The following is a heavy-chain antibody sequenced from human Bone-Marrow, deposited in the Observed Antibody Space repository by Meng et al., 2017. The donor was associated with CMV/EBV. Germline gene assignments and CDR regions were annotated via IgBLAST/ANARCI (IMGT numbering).Heavy chain of an antibody. Sequence: GESLKISCGASGFTFSNYAMNWVRQTPGKALEWLALIGTNERATHYADCVKGRFTISRDNPKNTLYLELNSLRAEDTALYYCARDLDSTGYYDEDDWGQGTLVTVSS. CDR2: IGTNERAT. D-gene: IGHD3-22*01. CDR3: ARDLDSTGYYDEDD. V-gene: IGHV3-23*01. CDR1: GFTFSNYA. J-gene: IGHJ4*02.